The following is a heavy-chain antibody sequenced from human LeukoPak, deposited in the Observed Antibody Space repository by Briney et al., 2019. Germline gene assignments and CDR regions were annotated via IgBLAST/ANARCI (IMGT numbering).Heavy chain of an antibody. J-gene: IGHJ6*03. CDR1: GFTFSSYG. Sequence: GGSLRLSCAASGFTFSSYGMHWVRQAPGKGLEWVAVIWYDGSNKYYADSVKGRFTISRDNSKNTLYLQMNSLRAEDTAVYYCARDSDIVVVPAGRGMDVWGKGTTVTVSS. CDR3: ARDSDIVVVPAGRGMDV. D-gene: IGHD2-2*01. V-gene: IGHV3-33*01. CDR2: IWYDGSNK.